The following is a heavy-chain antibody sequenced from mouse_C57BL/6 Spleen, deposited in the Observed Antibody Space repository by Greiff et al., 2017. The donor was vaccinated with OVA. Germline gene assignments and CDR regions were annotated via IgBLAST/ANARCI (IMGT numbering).Heavy chain of an antibody. CDR3: ARRESTDRIYCAYDGPSFDY. CDR1: GYTFTSYW. CDR2: INPSNGGT. D-gene: IGHD2-2*01. J-gene: IGHJ2*01. Sequence: QVQLQQPGTELVKPGASVKLSCKASGYTFTSYWMHWVKQRPGQGLEWIGNINPSNGGTNYNEKFKSKATLTVDKSSSTAYMQLSSLTSEDSAVYYCARRESTDRIYCAYDGPSFDYWGQGTTLTVSS. V-gene: IGHV1-53*01.